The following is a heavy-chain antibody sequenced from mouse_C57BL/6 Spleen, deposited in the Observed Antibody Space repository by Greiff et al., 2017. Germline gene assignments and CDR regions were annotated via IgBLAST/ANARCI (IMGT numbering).Heavy chain of an antibody. CDR1: GFTFSNYW. CDR3: TWDYDVKAFAY. V-gene: IGHV6-3*01. CDR2: IRLKSDNYAT. Sequence: EVQGVESGGGLVQPGGSMKLSCVASGFTFSNYWMNWVRQSPEKGLEWVAQIRLKSDNYATHYAESVKGRFTISRDDSKSSVYLQMNNLRAEDTGIYYCTWDYDVKAFAYWGQGTLVTVSA. J-gene: IGHJ3*01. D-gene: IGHD2-4*01.